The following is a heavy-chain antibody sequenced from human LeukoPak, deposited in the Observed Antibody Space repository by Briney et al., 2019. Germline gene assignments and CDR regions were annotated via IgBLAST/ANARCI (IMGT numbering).Heavy chain of an antibody. Sequence: ASVKVSCKTSGGTFNNSAISWVRQAPGQGLEWLGGIMPLFGTAGYAQKFQGRVTMTRDTSTSTVYMELSSLRSEDTAVYYCARCDYGSGSYLCGVDYWGQGTLVTVSS. CDR2: IMPLFGTA. V-gene: IGHV1-69*05. CDR3: ARCDYGSGSYLCGVDY. J-gene: IGHJ4*02. D-gene: IGHD3-10*01. CDR1: GGTFNNSA.